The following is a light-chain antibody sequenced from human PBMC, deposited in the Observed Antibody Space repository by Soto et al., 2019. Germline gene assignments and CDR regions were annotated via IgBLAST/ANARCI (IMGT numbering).Light chain of an antibody. V-gene: IGKV3-20*01. CDR3: QQYNNWPPWT. CDR2: GAS. CDR1: QSVSSSY. J-gene: IGKJ1*01. Sequence: EIVLTQSPGTLSLSPGERATLSCRASQSVSSSYLAWYQQKPGQAPRLLIYGASNRATGIPDRFSGSGSGTDFTLTISSLQSEDFAVYYCQQYNNWPPWTFGQGTKVDI.